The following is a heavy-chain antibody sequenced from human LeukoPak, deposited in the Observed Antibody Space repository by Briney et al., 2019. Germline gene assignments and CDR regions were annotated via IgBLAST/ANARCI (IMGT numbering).Heavy chain of an antibody. CDR3: ARDPSIAAPKFDY. CDR2: ISYDGSNK. D-gene: IGHD6-13*01. V-gene: IGHV3-30*04. CDR1: GFTFSSYA. Sequence: GGSLRLSCAASGFTFSSYAMHWVRQAPGKGLEWVAVISYDGSNKYYADSVKGRFTISRDNSKNTLYLQMNSLRAEDTAVYYCARDPSIAAPKFDYWGQGTLVTVSS. J-gene: IGHJ4*02.